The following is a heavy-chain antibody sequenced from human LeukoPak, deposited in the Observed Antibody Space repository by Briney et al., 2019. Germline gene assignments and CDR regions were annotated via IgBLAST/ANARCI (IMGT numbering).Heavy chain of an antibody. CDR2: ITGSGYTI. CDR3: ARVLPPRYSGSRTGGYYFDY. V-gene: IGHV3-48*03. Sequence: GGSLRLSCAASGFTFSTYEMHWVRQAPGKGLEWVSYITGSGYTIYYADSVKGRFTISRDNAKNSLYLQMNSLRAEDTAVYYCARVLPPRYSGSRTGGYYFDYWGQGTLVTVSS. D-gene: IGHD1-26*01. CDR1: GFTFSTYE. J-gene: IGHJ4*02.